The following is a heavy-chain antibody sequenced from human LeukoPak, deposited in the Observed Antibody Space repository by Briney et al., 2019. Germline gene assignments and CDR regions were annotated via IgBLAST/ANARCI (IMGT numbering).Heavy chain of an antibody. J-gene: IGHJ4*02. CDR3: ARSFGYYYDSSGQFDY. D-gene: IGHD3-22*01. V-gene: IGHV3-48*02. Sequence: GGSLRLFCAASGFTFSSYSMNWVRQAPGKGLEWVSYISSSSSTIYYADSVKGRFTISRDNAKNSLYLQMNSLRDEDTAVYYCARSFGYYYDSSGQFDYWGQGTLVTVSS. CDR1: GFTFSSYS. CDR2: ISSSSSTI.